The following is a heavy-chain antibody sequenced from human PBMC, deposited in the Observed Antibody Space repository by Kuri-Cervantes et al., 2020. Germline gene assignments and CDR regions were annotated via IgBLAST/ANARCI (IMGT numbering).Heavy chain of an antibody. CDR1: GYTFTGYY. CDR3: ARVYQPLLYTYYYYGMDV. D-gene: IGHD2-2*02. J-gene: IGHJ6*02. Sequence: ASVKVSCKASGYTFTGYYMHWVRQAPGQGLEWMGWINPNSGGTNYAQKFQGRVTMARDTSISTAYMELGRLRSDDTAVYYCARVYQPLLYTYYYYGMDVWGQGTTVTVSS. CDR2: INPNSGGT. V-gene: IGHV1-2*02.